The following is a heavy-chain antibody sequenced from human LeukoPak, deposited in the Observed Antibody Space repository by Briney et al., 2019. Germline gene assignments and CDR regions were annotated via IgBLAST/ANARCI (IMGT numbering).Heavy chain of an antibody. CDR2: INWNGGST. D-gene: IGHD5-12*01. CDR3: ARELWLRSESCWFDP. Sequence: TGGSLRLSCAASGFTFDDYGMSWVRQAPGKGLEWVSGINWNGGSTGYADSVKGRFTISRDNAKNSLYLQMNSLRAEDTALYHCARELWLRSESCWFDPWGQGTLVTVSS. J-gene: IGHJ5*02. V-gene: IGHV3-20*01. CDR1: GFTFDDYG.